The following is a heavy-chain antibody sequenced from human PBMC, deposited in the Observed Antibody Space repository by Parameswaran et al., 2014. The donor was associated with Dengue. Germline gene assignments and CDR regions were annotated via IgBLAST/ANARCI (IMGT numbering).Heavy chain of an antibody. V-gene: IGHV1-69*04. CDR3: ARGGDGSGSYYNFDY. CDR2: IIPILGIA. Sequence: SWVRQAPGQGLEWMGRIIPILGIANYAQKFQGRVTITADKSTSTAYMELSSLRSEDTAVYSCARGGDGSGSYYNFDYWGQGTLVTVSS. J-gene: IGHJ4*02. D-gene: IGHD3-10*01.